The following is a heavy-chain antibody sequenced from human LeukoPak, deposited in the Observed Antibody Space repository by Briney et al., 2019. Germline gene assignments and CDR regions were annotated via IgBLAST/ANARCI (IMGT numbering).Heavy chain of an antibody. V-gene: IGHV1-8*03. CDR2: MNPNSGNT. Sequence: VASVKVSCKASGYTFTGYYIHWVRQAPGQGLEWMGWMNPNSGNTGYAQKFQGRVTITRNTFISTAYMELSSLRSEDTAVYYCARGIYGSGSSHWGQGALVTVSS. D-gene: IGHD3-10*01. CDR1: GYTFTGYY. CDR3: ARGIYGSGSSH. J-gene: IGHJ4*02.